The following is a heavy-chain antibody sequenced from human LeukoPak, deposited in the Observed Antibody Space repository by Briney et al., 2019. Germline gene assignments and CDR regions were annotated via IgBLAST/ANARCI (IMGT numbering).Heavy chain of an antibody. V-gene: IGHV1-18*01. CDR3: ARDPLYCSSTSCYSGPLWFDP. Sequence: APVKVSCKASGYTFTSYGISWVRQAPGQGLEWMGWISAYNGNTNYAQKLQGRVTMTTDTSTSTAYMELRSLRSDDTAVYYCARDPLYCSSTSCYSGPLWFDPWGQGTLVTVSS. D-gene: IGHD2-2*01. CDR2: ISAYNGNT. J-gene: IGHJ5*02. CDR1: GYTFTSYG.